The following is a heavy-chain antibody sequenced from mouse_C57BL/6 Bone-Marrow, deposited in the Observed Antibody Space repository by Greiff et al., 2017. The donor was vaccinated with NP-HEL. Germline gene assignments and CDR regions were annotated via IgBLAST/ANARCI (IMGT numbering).Heavy chain of an antibody. V-gene: IGHV5-17*01. CDR2: ISSGSSTL. D-gene: IGHD1-1*01. CDR1: GFTFSDYG. J-gene: IGHJ4*01. Sequence: EVKLVESGGGLVKPGGSLKLSCAASGFTFSDYGMHWVRQAPEKGLEWVAYISSGSSTLYYADTVKGRFTISRDNAKNTLFLQMTSLRSEDTAMYYCASTVVATRYYAMDYWGQGTSVTVSS. CDR3: ASTVVATRYYAMDY.